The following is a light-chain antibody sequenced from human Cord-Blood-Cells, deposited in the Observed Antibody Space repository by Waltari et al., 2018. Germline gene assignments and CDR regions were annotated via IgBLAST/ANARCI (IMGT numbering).Light chain of an antibody. V-gene: IGLV2-14*01. CDR2: DVS. Sequence: QSALTQPASVSGSPGQSITISCTGTSSDVGGYNYVSGYQQNPGKAPRLMIYDVSNRSLGVSNRFSGSKSVNTASLTISGLQAEDEADYSCSSYTSSSTVVFGGGTKLTVL. CDR1: SSDVGGYNY. CDR3: SSYTSSSTVV. J-gene: IGLJ2*01.